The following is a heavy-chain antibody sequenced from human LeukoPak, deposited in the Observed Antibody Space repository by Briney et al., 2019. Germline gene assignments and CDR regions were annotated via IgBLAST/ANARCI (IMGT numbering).Heavy chain of an antibody. V-gene: IGHV3-7*05. J-gene: IGHJ6*02. CDR1: GFTFSSYW. D-gene: IGHD6-6*01. CDR3: ARDPYSSTWSYGMDV. Sequence: GGSLRLSCAASGFTFSSYWMSWVRQAPGKGLEWVANIKQDGSEEVYVDSVKGRFTISRDNAKNSLFLQMNTLRAEDTAVYYCARDPYSSTWSYGMDVWGQGTTVTISS. CDR2: IKQDGSEE.